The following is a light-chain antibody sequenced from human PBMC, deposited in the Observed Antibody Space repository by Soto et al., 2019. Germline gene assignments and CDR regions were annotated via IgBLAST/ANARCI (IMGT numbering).Light chain of an antibody. V-gene: IGLV2-8*01. Sequence: QSALTQPPSASGSPGQSVTISCSGTSSDVGAYNYVSWYQQHPGKAPRLLIYEVSQAPSGVPDRFSGSKSANTASLTVSGVQPEDEADYYCSSYAGTNNLLYVFGTGTKLTVL. CDR1: SSDVGAYNY. J-gene: IGLJ1*01. CDR2: EVS. CDR3: SSYAGTNNLLYV.